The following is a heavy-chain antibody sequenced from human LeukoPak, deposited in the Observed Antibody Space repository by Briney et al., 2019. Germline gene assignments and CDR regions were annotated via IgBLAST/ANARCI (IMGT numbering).Heavy chain of an antibody. CDR2: ISYDGSNK. Sequence: GGSLRLSCAASGFTFSSYGMHWVRQAPGKGLEWVAVISYDGSNKYYADSVKGRFTISRDNSKNTLYLQVNSLRAEDTAVYYCANNWNYLDYWGQGTLVTVSS. D-gene: IGHD1-20*01. V-gene: IGHV3-30*18. CDR3: ANNWNYLDY. CDR1: GFTFSSYG. J-gene: IGHJ4*02.